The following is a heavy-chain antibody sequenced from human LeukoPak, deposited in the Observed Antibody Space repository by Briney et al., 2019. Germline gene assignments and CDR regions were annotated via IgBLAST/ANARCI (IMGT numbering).Heavy chain of an antibody. CDR3: TTDHQQDIVVVPAAIDWFDP. V-gene: IGHV3-15*01. Sequence: GGSLRLSCAASGFTFSNAWMSWVRQAPGKGLEWVGRIKSKTDGGTTDYAAPVKGRFTISRDDSKNTLYLQMNSLKTEDTAVYYCTTDHQQDIVVVPAAIDWFDPWGQGTLVTVSS. CDR1: GFTFSNAW. J-gene: IGHJ5*02. D-gene: IGHD2-2*02. CDR2: IKSKTDGGTT.